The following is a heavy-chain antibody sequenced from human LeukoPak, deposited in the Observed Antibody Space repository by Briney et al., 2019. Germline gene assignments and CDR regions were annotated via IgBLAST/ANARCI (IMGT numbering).Heavy chain of an antibody. Sequence: GASVKVSCKASGYTFTAYYVHWVRQAPGQGLEWMGWINPNSGGTNYAQKFQGRVTMTRDTSISTAYMELSRLRSDDTAVYYCARDHLGSGSYYPTNWFDPWGQGTLVTVSS. J-gene: IGHJ5*02. V-gene: IGHV1-2*02. CDR3: ARDHLGSGSYYPTNWFDP. CDR2: INPNSGGT. CDR1: GYTFTAYY. D-gene: IGHD3-10*01.